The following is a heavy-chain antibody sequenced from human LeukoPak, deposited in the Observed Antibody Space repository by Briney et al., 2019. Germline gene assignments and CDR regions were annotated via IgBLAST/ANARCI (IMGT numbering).Heavy chain of an antibody. D-gene: IGHD6-19*01. Sequence: GGSLRLSCSASGFTFRSYALDWVRQAPGKGLEWVSAISTDSRTIYYRDSVKGRFTVSRDNSKNTLWLQMDGLRAEDTAKYYCARDRVAGTRAFGVWGQGTTVTVSS. CDR3: ARDRVAGTRAFGV. CDR1: GFTFRSYA. CDR2: ISTDSRTI. J-gene: IGHJ3*01. V-gene: IGHV3-23*01.